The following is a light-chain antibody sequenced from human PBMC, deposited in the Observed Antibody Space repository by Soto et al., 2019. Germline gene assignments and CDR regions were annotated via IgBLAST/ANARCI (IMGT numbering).Light chain of an antibody. Sequence: EIRLTQSPGTLSLSPGERATLSCRASQSVRINSVAWYQQKPGQSPRLLIYGASSTAFGISDRFSGSASGAVVTLTIIRLEPEDSAVYYCHQYGNTPYTFGQGTRLEIK. CDR1: QSVRINS. CDR3: HQYGNTPYT. CDR2: GAS. J-gene: IGKJ2*01. V-gene: IGKV3-20*01.